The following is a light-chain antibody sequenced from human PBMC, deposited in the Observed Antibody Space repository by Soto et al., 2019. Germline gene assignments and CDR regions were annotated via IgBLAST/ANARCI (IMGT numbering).Light chain of an antibody. J-gene: IGKJ1*01. Sequence: EIVLTQSPGTLSLSPGERATLSCRASQSVDSSYLARYQQKPGQAPRLLIYGASSRATGIPDRFSGSGSGTEFILVISGLEPEDYAVYYCQQYGSSPWTFGQGTKVEIK. V-gene: IGKV3-20*01. CDR1: QSVDSSY. CDR3: QQYGSSPWT. CDR2: GAS.